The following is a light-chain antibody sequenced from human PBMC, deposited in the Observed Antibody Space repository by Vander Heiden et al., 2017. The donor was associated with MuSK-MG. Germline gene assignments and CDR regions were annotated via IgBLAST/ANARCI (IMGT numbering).Light chain of an antibody. J-gene: IGLJ1*01. CDR3: SSYTSSSTRV. CDR1: SSDVGGYNY. Sequence: QSALTQPASVSGSPGQSITISCTGTSSDVGGYNYVPWYHQHPGKAPKLMIYEVSNRPAGVATRFSGSKSGNTASLTISGLQAEDDADYYCSSYTSSSTRVFGTGTKVTVL. CDR2: EVS. V-gene: IGLV2-14*01.